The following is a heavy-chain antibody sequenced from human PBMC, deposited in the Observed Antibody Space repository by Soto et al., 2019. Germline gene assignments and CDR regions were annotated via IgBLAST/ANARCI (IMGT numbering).Heavy chain of an antibody. CDR2: IYYSGST. V-gene: IGHV4-59*02. CDR3: ARTYDDSGPNSGGYGFDI. D-gene: IGHD3-22*01. J-gene: IGHJ3*02. Sequence: QVQLQESGPGLVKPSETLSLTCTVSGGSVSTYYWSWIRQPPGKGLEWIAYIYYSGSTSYNPSLKSRGTIAVDASKNQFSLKLSSVTAADTAVYYCARTYDDSGPNSGGYGFDIWGQGTMVTVSS. CDR1: GGSVSTYY.